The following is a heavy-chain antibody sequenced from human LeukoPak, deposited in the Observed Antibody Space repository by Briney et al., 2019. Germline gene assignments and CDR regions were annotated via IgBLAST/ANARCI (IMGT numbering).Heavy chain of an antibody. CDR2: ILNDGGST. D-gene: IGHD5-18*01. J-gene: IGHJ4*02. CDR3: VRHNYGYDY. CDR1: GFTFNRYW. V-gene: IGHV3-74*01. Sequence: PGGSLRFSCAASGFTFNRYWMRWVRQAPGEGPVWVAHILNDGGSTSYADSVKGRFTISRDDAKNTLSLQMNSLRAEDTAVYHCVRHNYGYDYWGQGTPVTVSS.